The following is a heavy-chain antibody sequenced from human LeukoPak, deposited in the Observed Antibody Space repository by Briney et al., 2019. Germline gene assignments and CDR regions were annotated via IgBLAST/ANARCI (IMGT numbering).Heavy chain of an antibody. CDR1: GAAIRRNY. CDR3: ASPFPYSGPGN. V-gene: IGHV4-59*08. J-gene: IGHJ4*02. CDR2: IYYSEST. D-gene: IGHD6-13*01. Sequence: SETLSLTGSVPGAAIRRNYWAWIRQPPGKGLDWIGSIYYSESTNYDPSLKSRVTISVDTSKTQFSLRLLCAPPAIMAVYDYASPFPYSGPGNWGQGTLVTVFS.